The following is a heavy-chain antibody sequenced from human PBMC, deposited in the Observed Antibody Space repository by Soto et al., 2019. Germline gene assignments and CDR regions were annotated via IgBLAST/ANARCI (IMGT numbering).Heavy chain of an antibody. CDR2: IRSKAYGGTT. V-gene: IGHV3-49*03. D-gene: IGHD2-2*01. CDR1: GFTFGDYA. J-gene: IGHJ4*02. Sequence: GGPLRLSCTASGFTFGDYAMSWFRQAPGKGLEWVGFIRSKAYGGTTEYAASVKGRFTISREDSKSIAYLQMNSLKTEDTAVYYCTRERERERYCSSTSCSVHFDYWGQGTLVTVSS. CDR3: TRERERERYCSSTSCSVHFDY.